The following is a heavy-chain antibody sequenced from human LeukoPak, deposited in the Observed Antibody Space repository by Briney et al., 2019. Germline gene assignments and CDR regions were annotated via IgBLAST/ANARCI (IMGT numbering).Heavy chain of an antibody. D-gene: IGHD3-22*01. CDR2: MNPNSGNT. CDR1: GGTFSSYA. CDR3: ASYPRLVKVGRDAFDI. J-gene: IGHJ3*02. Sequence: ASVKVSCKASGGTFSSYAISWVRQATGQGLEWMGWMNPNSGNTGYAQKFQGRVTMTRNTSISTAYMELSSLRSEDTAVYYCASYPRLVKVGRDAFDIWGRGTMVTVSS. V-gene: IGHV1-8*02.